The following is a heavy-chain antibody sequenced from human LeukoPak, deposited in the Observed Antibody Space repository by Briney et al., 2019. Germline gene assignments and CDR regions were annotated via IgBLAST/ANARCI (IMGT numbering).Heavy chain of an antibody. V-gene: IGHV3-30*04. Sequence: GGSLRLSCAASGFTFSSSSMHWVRQAPGKGLEWVAVISYDGRNKYFADSVKGRFTISRDNAKNTLYLQMNSQRAEDTAIYYCAKVKEGNSISYWLDPWGQGTLVTVSS. CDR2: ISYDGRNK. CDR1: GFTFSSSS. D-gene: IGHD3-3*02. J-gene: IGHJ5*02. CDR3: AKVKEGNSISYWLDP.